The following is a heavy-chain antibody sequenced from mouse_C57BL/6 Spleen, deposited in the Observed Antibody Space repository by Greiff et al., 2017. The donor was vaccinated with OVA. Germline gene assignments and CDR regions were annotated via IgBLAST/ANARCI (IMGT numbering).Heavy chain of an antibody. Sequence: VQLQQSGAELVRPGTSVKLSCKASGYTFTSYWMHWVKQRPGQGLEWIGVIDPSDSYTNYNQKFKGKATLTVDTSSSTAYMQLSSLTSEDSAVYYCARSGRLLWYFDVWGTGTTVTVSS. CDR3: ARSGRLLWYFDV. CDR2: IDPSDSYT. V-gene: IGHV1-59*01. J-gene: IGHJ1*03. CDR1: GYTFTSYW. D-gene: IGHD1-1*01.